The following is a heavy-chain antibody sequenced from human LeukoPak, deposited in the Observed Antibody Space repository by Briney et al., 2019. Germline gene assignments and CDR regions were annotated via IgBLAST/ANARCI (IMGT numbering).Heavy chain of an antibody. CDR2: ISHDARTK. J-gene: IGHJ5*02. CDR1: GFNFDNFA. D-gene: IGHD3-10*01. V-gene: IGHV3-30*04. Sequence: PGGSLRLSCVVSGFNFDNFAMHWVRQPLGKGLEWVAVISHDARTKYYADSMKGRITISRDNSKNTLFLQMNNLRTEDTAVYYCAKDPLSGSLRTKNWFDPWGQGTLVTVSS. CDR3: AKDPLSGSLRTKNWFDP.